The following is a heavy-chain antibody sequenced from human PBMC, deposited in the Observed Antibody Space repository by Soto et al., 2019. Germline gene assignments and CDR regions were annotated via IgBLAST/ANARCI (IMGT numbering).Heavy chain of an antibody. CDR3: ARGDYGDYFDY. Sequence: QVQLQQWGAGLLKPSETLSLTCAVYGGSFSGYYWSWIRQPPGKGLEWIGEINHSGSTNYNPSLNSRVTISVDTSKNQFSLKLSSVTAADTAVYYCARGDYGDYFDYWGQGTLVTVSS. CDR2: INHSGST. D-gene: IGHD4-17*01. J-gene: IGHJ4*02. V-gene: IGHV4-34*01. CDR1: GGSFSGYY.